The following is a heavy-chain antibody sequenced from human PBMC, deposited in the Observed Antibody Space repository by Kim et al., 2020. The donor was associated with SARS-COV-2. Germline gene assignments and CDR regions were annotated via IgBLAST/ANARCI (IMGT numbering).Heavy chain of an antibody. J-gene: IGHJ4*02. D-gene: IGHD6-19*01. CDR3: ARYSSGWYRDY. V-gene: IGHV4-34*01. Sequence: NYNPSLKSRVTISVDTSKNQFSLKLSSVTAADTAVYYCARYSSGWYRDYWGQGTLVTVSS.